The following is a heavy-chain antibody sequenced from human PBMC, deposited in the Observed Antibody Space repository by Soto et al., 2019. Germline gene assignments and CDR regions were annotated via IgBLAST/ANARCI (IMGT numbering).Heavy chain of an antibody. Sequence: EVQLVESGGGLVQPGRSLRLSCAASGFTFDDYGMHWVRQAPGKGLEWVSSISWNSGRKDYADSVNGRFAISRDNAKNSLSLQMTSLRAEDTALYYCVKDAGSSGWYKWFDTWGHGTLVTVSS. J-gene: IGHJ5*01. CDR1: GFTFDDYG. V-gene: IGHV3-9*01. D-gene: IGHD6-19*01. CDR3: VKDAGSSGWYKWFDT. CDR2: ISWNSGRK.